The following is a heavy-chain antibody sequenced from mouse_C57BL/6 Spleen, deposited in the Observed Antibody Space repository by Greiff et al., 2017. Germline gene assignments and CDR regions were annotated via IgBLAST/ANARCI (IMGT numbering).Heavy chain of an antibody. V-gene: IGHV1-69*01. D-gene: IGHD1-1*01. CDR1: GYTFTSYW. Sequence: QVQLQQPGAELVMPGASVKLSCKASGYTFTSYWMHWVKQRPGQGLEWIGEIDPSDSYTNYNQKFKGKSTLTVDKSSSTAYMQLSILTSEDSAVYYCARDDYCGSGSNVFFDYWGQGTTLTVSS. CDR3: ARDDYCGSGSNVFFDY. J-gene: IGHJ2*01. CDR2: IDPSDSYT.